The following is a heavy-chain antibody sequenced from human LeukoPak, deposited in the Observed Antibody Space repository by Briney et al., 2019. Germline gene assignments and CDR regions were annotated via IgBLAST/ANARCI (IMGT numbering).Heavy chain of an antibody. CDR1: GYTFTSYA. Sequence: SVKVSCKASGYTFTSYAISWVRQAPGQGLEWMGGIIPIFGTANYAQKFQGRVTITADESTSTAYMELSSLRSEDTAVYYCARAPYYYDSSGPVILLDYYMDVWGKGTTVTVSS. CDR2: IIPIFGTA. CDR3: ARAPYYYDSSGPVILLDYYMDV. J-gene: IGHJ6*03. D-gene: IGHD3-22*01. V-gene: IGHV1-69*13.